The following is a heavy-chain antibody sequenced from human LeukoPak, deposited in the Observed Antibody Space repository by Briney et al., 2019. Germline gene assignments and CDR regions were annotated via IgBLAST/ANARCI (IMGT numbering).Heavy chain of an antibody. CDR1: GYSISSGYY. CDR2: IYHSGST. J-gene: IGHJ3*02. Sequence: SETLSLTCAVSGYSISSGYYWGWIRQPPGKGLEWIGSIYHSGSTYYNPSLKSRVTISVDTPKNQFSLKLSSVTAADTAVYYCARLLNAFDIWGQGTMVTVSS. V-gene: IGHV4-38-2*01. CDR3: ARLLNAFDI.